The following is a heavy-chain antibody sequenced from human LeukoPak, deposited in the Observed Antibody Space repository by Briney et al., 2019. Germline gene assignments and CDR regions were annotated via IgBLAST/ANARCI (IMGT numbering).Heavy chain of an antibody. CDR2: IKQDGGER. CDR3: ARDPGRGFDN. Sequence: PGGSLRLSCAPSGFTFTTYWMTWVRQAPGKGQEWVANIKQDGGERNYVDSVKGRFTISRDNAKNSLYLQMSSLRVEDTAVYYCARDPGRGFDNWGQGTQVTVSS. CDR1: GFTFTTYW. J-gene: IGHJ5*02. V-gene: IGHV3-7*01.